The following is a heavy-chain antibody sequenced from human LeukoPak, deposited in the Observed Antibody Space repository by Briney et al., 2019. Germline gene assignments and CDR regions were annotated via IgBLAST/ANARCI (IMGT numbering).Heavy chain of an antibody. V-gene: IGHV3-66*02. CDR2: MYSGGGT. J-gene: IGHJ3*01. Sequence: GGSLRLSCVASGFSFSVSVMSWVRQAPGKGLEWVSVMYSGGGTHYADSVQGRFTLSRDNSKSTLYLQMNTLRTEDTAVYYCARGMGAYDAFDVWGQGTMVTVSS. CDR1: GFSFSVSV. CDR3: ARGMGAYDAFDV. D-gene: IGHD1-26*01.